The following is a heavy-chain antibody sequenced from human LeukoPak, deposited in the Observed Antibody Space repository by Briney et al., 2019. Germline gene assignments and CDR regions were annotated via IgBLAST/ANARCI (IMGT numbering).Heavy chain of an antibody. V-gene: IGHV3-9*01. J-gene: IGHJ6*02. Sequence: ETGRSLRLSCAATGFTFKDYGMHWVRQPPGKGLEWVSSINWNGGGTDYADSVKGRFTISRDNAKNSLYLQLSSLRPEDTALYYCAKHMRATNTYSFFGLDVWGQGTTVTVSS. CDR1: GFTFKDYG. D-gene: IGHD1-26*01. CDR2: INWNGGGT. CDR3: AKHMRATNTYSFFGLDV.